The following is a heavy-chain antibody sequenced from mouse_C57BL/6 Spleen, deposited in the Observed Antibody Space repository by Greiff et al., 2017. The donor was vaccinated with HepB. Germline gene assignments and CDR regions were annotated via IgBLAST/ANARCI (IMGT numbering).Heavy chain of an antibody. CDR2: INPNNGGT. D-gene: IGHD1-1*01. J-gene: IGHJ4*01. V-gene: IGHV1-26*01. CDR1: GYTFTDYY. CDR3: AREGYGSRYAMDY. Sequence: EVQLQQSGPELVKPGASVKISCKASGYTFTDYYMNWVKQSHGKSLEWIGDINPNNGGTSYNQKFKGKATLTVDKSSSTAYMELRSLTSEDSAVYYCAREGYGSRYAMDYWGQGTSVTVSS.